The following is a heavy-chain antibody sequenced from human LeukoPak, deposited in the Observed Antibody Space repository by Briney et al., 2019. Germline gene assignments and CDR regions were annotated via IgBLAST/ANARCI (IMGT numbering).Heavy chain of an antibody. Sequence: ALVKVCCKASGYTFTSYGISWVRRAAGQGLEWLGWISAYNGNTNYAQKLQGRVTMTTDTSTSTAYMELRSLRSDDTAVYYCANPNCSGGSCFFDYWGQGTLVTVSS. V-gene: IGHV1-18*01. J-gene: IGHJ4*02. CDR2: ISAYNGNT. CDR1: GYTFTSYG. CDR3: ANPNCSGGSCFFDY. D-gene: IGHD2-15*01.